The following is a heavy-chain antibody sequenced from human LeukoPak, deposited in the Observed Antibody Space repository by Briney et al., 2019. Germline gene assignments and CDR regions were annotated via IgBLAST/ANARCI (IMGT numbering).Heavy chain of an antibody. CDR3: ARDHDYTFDY. V-gene: IGHV3-7*01. Sequence: TGGSLRLSCTASGFTFSIYWMSWVRQAPGKGLEWVANIKGDGGERYYVDPVKGRFTISRDNAKNSPYLQMNSLRAEDTAIYYCARDHDYTFDYWGQGTLVPVSS. CDR1: GFTFSIYW. D-gene: IGHD4-11*01. J-gene: IGHJ4*02. CDR2: IKGDGGER.